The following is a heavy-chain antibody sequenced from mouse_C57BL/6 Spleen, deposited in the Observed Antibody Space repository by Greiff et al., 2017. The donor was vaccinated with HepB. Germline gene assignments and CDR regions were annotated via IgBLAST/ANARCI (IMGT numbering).Heavy chain of an antibody. CDR2: IYPGSGNT. D-gene: IGHD1-1*01. V-gene: IGHV1-76*01. Sequence: VQLQQSGAELVRPGASVKLSCKASGYTFTDYYINWVKQRPGQGLEWIARIYPGSGNTYYNEKFKGKATLTAEKSSSTADMQLSSLTSEDSAVYFCARGTTVVARGINFDVWGTGTTVTVSS. CDR1: GYTFTDYY. J-gene: IGHJ1*03. CDR3: ARGTTVVARGINFDV.